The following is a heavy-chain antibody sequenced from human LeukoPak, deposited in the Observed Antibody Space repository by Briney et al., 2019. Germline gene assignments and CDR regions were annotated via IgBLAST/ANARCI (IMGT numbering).Heavy chain of an antibody. V-gene: IGHV3-64*04. CDR2: ISSNGGST. CDR1: GFTFSSYA. D-gene: IGHD2/OR15-2a*01. CDR3: AREGPEVLWASDYYFDY. Sequence: PGGSLRLSCSASGFTFSSYAMHWVRQAPGKGLEYVSAISSNGGSTYYADSVKGRFTISRDNSKNTLYLQMNSLRAEDTAVYYCAREGPEVLWASDYYFDYWGQGTLVTVSS. J-gene: IGHJ4*02.